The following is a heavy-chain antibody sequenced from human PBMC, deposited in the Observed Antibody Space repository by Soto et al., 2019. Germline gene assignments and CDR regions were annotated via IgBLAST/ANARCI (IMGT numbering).Heavy chain of an antibody. J-gene: IGHJ3*02. CDR1: GFTFSSYA. V-gene: IGHV3-64*01. D-gene: IGHD2-15*01. CDR2: ISGNGGST. Sequence: EVQLVESGGGLVQPGGSLRLSCAASGFTFSSYAMHWVRQAPGKGLEYVSAISGNGGSTYYANSVNGRFTISRDNSKNTLYLQMGSRRADDMAVYYCARGGYCSGGSCYLGAFEIWGQGTMVTVSS. CDR3: ARGGYCSGGSCYLGAFEI.